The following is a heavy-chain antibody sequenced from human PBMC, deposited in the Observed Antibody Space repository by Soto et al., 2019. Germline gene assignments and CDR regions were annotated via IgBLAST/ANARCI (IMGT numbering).Heavy chain of an antibody. J-gene: IGHJ4*02. CDR1: GYSISSDNW. CDR2: IHYSGIT. D-gene: IGHD3-10*01. V-gene: IGHV4-28*03. Sequence: TSETLSLTCGVSGYSISSDNWWVWIRQPPGKGLEWIGYIHYSGITYSNPSLKSRLTMSVDTSKNQFSLKVSSVTAADTAVYYCARDNHYYGSGSSEIYYFDYWGQGTLVTVSS. CDR3: ARDNHYYGSGSSEIYYFDY.